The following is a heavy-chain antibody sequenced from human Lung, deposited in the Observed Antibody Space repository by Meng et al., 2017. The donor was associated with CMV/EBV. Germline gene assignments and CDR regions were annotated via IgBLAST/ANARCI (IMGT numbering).Heavy chain of an antibody. CDR2: VKSETDGGTR. V-gene: IGHV3-15*01. CDR3: TTDWR. CDR1: GFTFSDAW. Sequence: GGSLRLSCAASGFTFSDAWMSWVRQAPGKGLEWVGCVKSETDGGTRDYAAPVKDRFTISRDDSKNTLYLQMTNLKAEDTAIYYCTTDWRWGQGTLVTVSS. J-gene: IGHJ4*02.